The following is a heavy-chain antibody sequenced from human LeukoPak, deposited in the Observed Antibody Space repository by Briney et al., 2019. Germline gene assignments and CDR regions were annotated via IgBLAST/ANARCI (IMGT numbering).Heavy chain of an antibody. J-gene: IGHJ3*02. CDR3: ARGPLYYYDSSGSYNDAFDI. CDR2: ISSSSSYI. D-gene: IGHD3-22*01. Sequence: GGSLRLSCAASGFTFSSYSMNWVRQAPGKGLEWVSSISSSSSYIYYADSVKGRFTISRDNAKNSLYLQMNSLRAEDTAVYYCARGPLYYYDSSGSYNDAFDIWGQGTMVTVSS. V-gene: IGHV3-21*01. CDR1: GFTFSSYS.